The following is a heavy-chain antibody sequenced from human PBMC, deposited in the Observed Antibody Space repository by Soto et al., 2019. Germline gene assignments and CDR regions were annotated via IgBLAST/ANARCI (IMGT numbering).Heavy chain of an antibody. Sequence: SLRLSCAASGFTFTRYSMNWVRQAPGKGLEWVSSISSTTNYIYYGDSMKCRFTISRDNAKSSLYLEMNSLGAEYTAVYYCARESEDLTSNFDYWGQGTLVTVSS. CDR1: GFTFTRYS. J-gene: IGHJ4*02. CDR3: ARESEDLTSNFDY. CDR2: ISSTTNYI. V-gene: IGHV3-21*06.